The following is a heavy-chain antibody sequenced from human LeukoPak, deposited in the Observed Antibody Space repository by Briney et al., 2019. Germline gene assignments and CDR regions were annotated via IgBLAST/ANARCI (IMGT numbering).Heavy chain of an antibody. CDR2: ISGSGGST. CDR1: GFTFSSYA. D-gene: IGHD3-10*01. Sequence: GGSLRLSCAASGFTFSSYAMSWVRQAPGKGLEWVSAISGSGGSTYYADSVKGRFTISRDNSKNTLYLQMNSLRSDDTAVYYCARDSGERGSGSYLIAYWGQGTLVTVSS. CDR3: ARDSGERGSGSYLIAY. V-gene: IGHV3-23*01. J-gene: IGHJ4*02.